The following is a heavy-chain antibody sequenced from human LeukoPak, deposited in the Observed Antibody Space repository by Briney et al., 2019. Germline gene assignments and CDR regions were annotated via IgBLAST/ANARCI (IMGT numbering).Heavy chain of an antibody. J-gene: IGHJ4*02. CDR1: GGSFSGYY. CDR2: INHSGST. D-gene: IGHD3-3*01. CDR3: ARGDFKSGSN. V-gene: IGHV4-34*01. Sequence: SETLSLTCAVYGGSFSGYYWSWIRQPLGKGLERIGEINHSGSTNYNPSLKSRVTISVDTSKNQFSLKVSSVTAADTAVYYCARGDFKSGSNWGQGTLVTVSS.